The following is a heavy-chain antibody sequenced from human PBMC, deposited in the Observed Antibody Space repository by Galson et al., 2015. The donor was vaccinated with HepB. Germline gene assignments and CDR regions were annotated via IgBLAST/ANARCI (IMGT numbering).Heavy chain of an antibody. Sequence: SLRLSCAASGFTFSDYGMHWVRQAPGKGLEWLSFIYYDGSNTYYADSVKGRFTISRDNSENTLYLQMNSLRAEDTAVYYCATLTVTTTLPVDYWGQGTLVTVSS. CDR2: IYYDGSNT. D-gene: IGHD4-17*01. V-gene: IGHV3-33*01. CDR1: GFTFSDYG. CDR3: ATLTVTTTLPVDY. J-gene: IGHJ4*02.